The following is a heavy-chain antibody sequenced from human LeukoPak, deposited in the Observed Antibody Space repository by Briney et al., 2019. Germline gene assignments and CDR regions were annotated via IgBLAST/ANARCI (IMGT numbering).Heavy chain of an antibody. Sequence: PGGSLRLSCAVSGFTFSSYWMSWVRQAPGKGLEWVANIKQDGSEKYYVDSVKGRFTISRDNAKNSLYLRMNSLRAEDTAVYYCARGDGYNGFDYWGQGTLVTVSS. V-gene: IGHV3-7*03. J-gene: IGHJ4*02. CDR2: IKQDGSEK. CDR3: ARGDGYNGFDY. CDR1: GFTFSSYW. D-gene: IGHD5-24*01.